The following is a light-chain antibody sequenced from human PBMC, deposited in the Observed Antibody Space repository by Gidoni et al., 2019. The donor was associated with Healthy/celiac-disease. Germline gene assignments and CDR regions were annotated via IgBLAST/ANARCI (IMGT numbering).Light chain of an antibody. V-gene: IGKV3-20*01. CDR1: QSVSSSY. Sequence: EIVLTQSPGTLSLSPGESATLSCRAGQSVSSSYLAWYQQKPGQAPRLLIYGASSRATGIPDRFSGSGSGTDFTLTISRLEPEDFAVYYCQQYGSSRLTFGGGTKVEIK. J-gene: IGKJ4*01. CDR3: QQYGSSRLT. CDR2: GAS.